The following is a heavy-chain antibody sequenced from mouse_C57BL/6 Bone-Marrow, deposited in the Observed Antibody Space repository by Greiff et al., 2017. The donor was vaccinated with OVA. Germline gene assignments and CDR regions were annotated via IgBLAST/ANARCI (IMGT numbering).Heavy chain of an antibody. CDR1: GYTFTDYE. D-gene: IGHD2-5*01. J-gene: IGHJ4*01. CDR2: IDPDTGGT. Sequence: QVQLQQSGAELVRPGASVTLSCKASGYTFTDYEMHWVKQTPVHGLEWIGAIDPDTGGTAYNQKFKGKAILTADKSSSQAYMELRRLTSEDSAVYYGTSGYSIYYAMDYWGQGTSVTVSS. CDR3: TSGYSIYYAMDY. V-gene: IGHV1-15*01.